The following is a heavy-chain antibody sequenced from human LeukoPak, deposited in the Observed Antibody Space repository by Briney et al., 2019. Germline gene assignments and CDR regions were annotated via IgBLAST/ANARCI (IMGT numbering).Heavy chain of an antibody. V-gene: IGHV4-39*01. J-gene: IGHJ4*02. CDR1: GGSISSSGYY. CDR3: ARHLGDPNYFDY. D-gene: IGHD4-17*01. CDR2: IHYSGTT. Sequence: SETLSLTCTVAGGSISSSGYYWDWIRQPPGKGLDWIGTIHYSGTTFYKSSLKSRVTISVDTSKNQFSLKLSSVTAADTAVYYCARHLGDPNYFDYWGQGTLVTVSS.